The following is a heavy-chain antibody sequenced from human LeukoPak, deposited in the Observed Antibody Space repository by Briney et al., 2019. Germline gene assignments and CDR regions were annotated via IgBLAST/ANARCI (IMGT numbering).Heavy chain of an antibody. CDR1: GGSISSSSYY. J-gene: IGHJ3*02. CDR2: IYYSGST. CDR3: ARDRAAAGTGDAFDI. V-gene: IGHV4-39*02. Sequence: SETLSLTCTVSGGSISSSSYYWGWIRQPPGKGLEWIGSIYYSGSTYYNPSLKTRVTISVDTSKNQFSLKLSSVTAADAAVYYCARDRAAAGTGDAFDIGGQGTMVTVSS. D-gene: IGHD6-13*01.